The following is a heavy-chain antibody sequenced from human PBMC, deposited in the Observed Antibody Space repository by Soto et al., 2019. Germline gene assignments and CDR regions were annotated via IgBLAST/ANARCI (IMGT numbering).Heavy chain of an antibody. V-gene: IGHV2-5*01. J-gene: IGHJ5*02. CDR1: GFSLSTSGVG. CDR3: ARVKDYYDSSGYYYHWFDP. Sequence: KESGPTLVKPTQTLTLTCTFSGFSLSTSGVGVGWIRQPPGKALEWLALIYWNDDKRYSPSLKSRLTITKDTSKNQVVLTMTNMDPVDTATYYCARVKDYYDSSGYYYHWFDPWGQGTLVTVSS. CDR2: IYWNDDK. D-gene: IGHD3-22*01.